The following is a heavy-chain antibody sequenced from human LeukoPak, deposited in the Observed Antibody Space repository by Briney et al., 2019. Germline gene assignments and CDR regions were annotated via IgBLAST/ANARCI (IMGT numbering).Heavy chain of an antibody. V-gene: IGHV1-69*05. CDR1: GGTFSSYA. Sequence: SVKVSCKASGGTFSSYAISWVRQAPGQGLEWMGGSIPIFGTANYAQKFQGRVTITTDESTSTAYMELSSLRSEDTAVYYCARAEGTYDDILTGYSPLDYWGQGTLVTVSS. J-gene: IGHJ4*02. CDR2: SIPIFGTA. D-gene: IGHD3-9*01. CDR3: ARAEGTYDDILTGYSPLDY.